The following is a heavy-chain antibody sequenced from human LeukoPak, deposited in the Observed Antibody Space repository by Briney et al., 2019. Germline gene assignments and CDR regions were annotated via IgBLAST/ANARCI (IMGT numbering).Heavy chain of an antibody. CDR1: GGSISSGAYY. CDR3: ARREIGRVLLWFGEGIDAFDI. J-gene: IGHJ3*02. CDR2: FYYSGST. D-gene: IGHD3-10*01. Sequence: SQTLSLTCTVSGGSISSGAYYWSWIRQHPGKGLEWIGYFYYSGSTYYNPSLKSRVTISVDTSKNQFSLKPSSVTAADTAVYYCARREIGRVLLWFGEGIDAFDIWGQGTMVTVSS. V-gene: IGHV4-31*03.